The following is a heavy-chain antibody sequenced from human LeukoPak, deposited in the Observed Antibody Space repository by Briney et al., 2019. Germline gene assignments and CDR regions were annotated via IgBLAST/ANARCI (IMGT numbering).Heavy chain of an antibody. CDR1: GFTFSNAW. V-gene: IGHV3-15*01. D-gene: IGHD6-19*01. Sequence: PGGSLRLSCAASGFTFSNAWMSWVRQAPGKGLEWVGRIKSKTDGGTTDYAAPVKGRFTISRDDSKNTLYLQMNSLKTEDTAVYYCTTNRRAVAGTSNFDYWGQGTLVTVSS. CDR2: IKSKTDGGTT. J-gene: IGHJ4*02. CDR3: TTNRRAVAGTSNFDY.